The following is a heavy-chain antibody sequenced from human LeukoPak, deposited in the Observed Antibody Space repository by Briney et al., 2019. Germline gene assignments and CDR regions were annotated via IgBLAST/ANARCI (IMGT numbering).Heavy chain of an antibody. CDR2: INPDDKSA. CDR3: LTIVETTFDAFDI. CDR1: GFTFSKYW. D-gene: IGHD2/OR15-2a*01. Sequence: PGGSLRLSCAASGFTFSKYWLHWLRQAPGKGLVWVSRINPDDKSASYADSVKGRFTIARDDARKTLYLQMNSLRAEDTAVYYCLTIVETTFDAFDIWGQGTRVTVSS. V-gene: IGHV3-74*01. J-gene: IGHJ3*02.